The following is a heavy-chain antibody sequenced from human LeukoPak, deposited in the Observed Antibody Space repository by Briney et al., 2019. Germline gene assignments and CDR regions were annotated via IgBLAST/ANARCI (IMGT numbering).Heavy chain of an antibody. J-gene: IGHJ4*02. CDR1: GFTFSSYG. CDR2: ISYDGSNK. V-gene: IGHV3-30*18. CDR3: AKDRSVVAGADY. D-gene: IGHD6-19*01. Sequence: GGSLRLSCAASGFTFSSYGMHWVRQAPGKGLEWVAVISYDGSNKYYADSVKGRFTISRDNSKYTLYLQMNSLRAEDTAVYYCAKDRSVVAGADYWGQGTLVTVSS.